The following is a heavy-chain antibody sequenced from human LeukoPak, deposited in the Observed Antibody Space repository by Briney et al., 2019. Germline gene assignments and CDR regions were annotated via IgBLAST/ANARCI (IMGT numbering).Heavy chain of an antibody. J-gene: IGHJ5*02. Sequence: SETLSLTCAVYGGSFSGYYWSWIRQPPGKGLEWIGEINHSESTNYNPSLKSRVTISVDTSKNQFSLKLSSVTAADTAVYYCARSRPYDFWSGYSKPRRWFDPWGQGTLVTVSS. V-gene: IGHV4-34*01. CDR2: INHSEST. D-gene: IGHD3-3*01. CDR1: GGSFSGYY. CDR3: ARSRPYDFWSGYSKPRRWFDP.